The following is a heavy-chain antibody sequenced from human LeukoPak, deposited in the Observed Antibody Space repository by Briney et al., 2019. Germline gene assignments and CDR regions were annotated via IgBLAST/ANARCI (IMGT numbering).Heavy chain of an antibody. D-gene: IGHD3-16*01. V-gene: IGHV3-7*01. Sequence: PGGSLRLSCAASGFTFSSYWMSWVRQAPGKELEWVANIKQDGSENYYVDSVKGRFTISRDNAKNSLYLQMNSLRAEDTAVYYCARMGRAWTFDIWGQGTMVTVSS. CDR1: GFTFSSYW. CDR3: ARMGRAWTFDI. CDR2: IKQDGSEN. J-gene: IGHJ3*02.